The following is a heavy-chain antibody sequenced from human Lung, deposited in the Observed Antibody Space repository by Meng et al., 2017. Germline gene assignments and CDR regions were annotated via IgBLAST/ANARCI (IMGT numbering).Heavy chain of an antibody. CDR1: GFTFSSYA. CDR3: VRRIEYSSSSGY. J-gene: IGHJ4*02. V-gene: IGHV3-23*01. CDR2: ISGSGGST. D-gene: IGHD6-6*01. Sequence: EVQLLESGGGLVQQGGSPRLSCVASGFTFSSYAMTWVRQAPGKGLEWVSSISGSGGSTYYADSVRGRFTISRDNSKNTVYLQMNSLRAEDTAIYYCVRRIEYSSSSGYWGQGTLVTVSS.